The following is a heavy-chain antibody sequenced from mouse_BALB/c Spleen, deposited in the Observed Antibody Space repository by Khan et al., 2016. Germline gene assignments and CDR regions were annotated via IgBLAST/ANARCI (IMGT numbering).Heavy chain of an antibody. J-gene: IGHJ3*01. Sequence: VQLKQSGPGLVKPSQSLSLTCTVTGYSITSDYAWNWIRQFPGNKLEWMGYISYSGSTSYNPSLKSRISITRDTSKNQFFLQLNSVTTEDTATYYCARAGYGNPLAYWGQGTLVTVSA. CDR1: GYSITSDYA. CDR2: ISYSGST. CDR3: ARAGYGNPLAY. D-gene: IGHD2-10*02. V-gene: IGHV3-2*02.